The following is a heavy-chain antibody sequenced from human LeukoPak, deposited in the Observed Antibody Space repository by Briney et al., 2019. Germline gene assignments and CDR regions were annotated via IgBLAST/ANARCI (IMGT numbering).Heavy chain of an antibody. CDR2: VYYSGST. D-gene: IGHD6-13*01. CDR1: GGSISSYY. V-gene: IGHV4-59*01. CDR3: ERAAGSSSWST. J-gene: IGHJ5*02. Sequence: NPSETLSLTCTVSGGSISSYYWSWIRQPPGKGLEWIGYVYYSGSTNYNPSLKSRVYISVDTSKNQFSLKLRSVTCADTSVYYCERAAGSSSWSTWGQGALVTVSS.